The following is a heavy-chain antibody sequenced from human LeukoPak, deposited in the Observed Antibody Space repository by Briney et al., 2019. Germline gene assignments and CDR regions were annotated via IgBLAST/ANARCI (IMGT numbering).Heavy chain of an antibody. Sequence: PGGSLRLSCAASGFTFSSYEMNWVRQAPGKGLEWVSYISSSGSTIYYADSVKGRFTNSRDNSKNTLYLQMSSLRAEDTAVYYCAHHGGGTIRLGAFDIWGQGTMATVSS. D-gene: IGHD3-3*01. CDR2: ISSSGSTI. V-gene: IGHV3-48*03. J-gene: IGHJ3*02. CDR1: GFTFSSYE. CDR3: AHHGGGTIRLGAFDI.